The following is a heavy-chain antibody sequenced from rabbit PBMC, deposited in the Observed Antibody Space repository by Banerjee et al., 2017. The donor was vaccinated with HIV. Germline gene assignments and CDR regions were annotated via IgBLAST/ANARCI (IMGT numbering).Heavy chain of an antibody. J-gene: IGHJ4*01. CDR2: IYAGSSGTT. V-gene: IGHV1S40*01. D-gene: IGHD4-1*01. CDR3: ASSGVAGWGIAGDHYFSL. CDR1: GFSFSSSYF. Sequence: QSLEESGGDLVKPGASLTLTCTASGFSFSSSYFVCWVRQAPGKGLEWIACIYAGSSGTTNYASWAKGRFTISKTSSTTVTLQMTSLTAADTATYFCASSGVAGWGIAGDHYFSLWGQGTLVTVS.